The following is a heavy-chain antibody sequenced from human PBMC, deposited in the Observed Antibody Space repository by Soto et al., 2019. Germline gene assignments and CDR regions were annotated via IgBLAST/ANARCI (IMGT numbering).Heavy chain of an antibody. CDR1: EFPLSSYA. CDR2: ISGSGGST. J-gene: IGHJ4*02. V-gene: IGHV3-23*01. Sequence: GVPLRLSCKASEFPLSSYAMSWVRQAPEKGLEWVSAISGSGGSTYYADSVKGRFTISRDNSKNTLYLQMNSLRAEDTAVYYCAKDWAPGLGAHYFDYWGQGTLVTVSS. D-gene: IGHD3-16*01. CDR3: AKDWAPGLGAHYFDY.